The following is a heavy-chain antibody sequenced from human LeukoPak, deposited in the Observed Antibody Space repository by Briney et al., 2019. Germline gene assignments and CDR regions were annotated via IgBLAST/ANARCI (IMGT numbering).Heavy chain of an antibody. J-gene: IGHJ5*02. Sequence: ASVKVSCKASGYTFTNYYMHWVRQAPGQGLEWMGGIIPIFGTANYAQKFQGRVTITADESTSTAYMELSSLRSEDTAVYYCARDLDRYSYGYATWGQGTLVTVSS. V-gene: IGHV1-69*13. CDR2: IIPIFGTA. CDR1: GYTFTNYY. D-gene: IGHD5-18*01. CDR3: ARDLDRYSYGYAT.